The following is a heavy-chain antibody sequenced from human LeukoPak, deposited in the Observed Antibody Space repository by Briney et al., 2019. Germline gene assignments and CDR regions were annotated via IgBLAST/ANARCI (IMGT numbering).Heavy chain of an antibody. CDR3: ARGLRGGYYGSGSYYNGRGWFDP. D-gene: IGHD3-10*01. CDR2: INHSGST. CDR1: GGSFTGYY. J-gene: IGHJ5*02. V-gene: IGHV4-34*01. Sequence: RASETLSLTCAVYGGSFTGYYWSWIRQPPGKGLEWNGEINHSGSTNYNPSLKSRVTISVDTSKNQFSLKLSSVTAADTAVYYCARGLRGGYYGSGSYYNGRGWFDPWGQGTVVTVSS.